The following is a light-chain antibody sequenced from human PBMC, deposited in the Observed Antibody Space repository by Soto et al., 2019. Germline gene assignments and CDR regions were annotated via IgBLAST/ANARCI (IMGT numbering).Light chain of an antibody. CDR3: QHYNNWHPWT. CDR2: GAS. J-gene: IGKJ1*01. CDR1: QSISSN. Sequence: EIVMTQSPATLSVSPGDRATLSCRASQSISSNLAWYQQKPGQAPRLLIYGASTRATGIPARFSGSGSGTEFTLTISNLQSEDFAVYYCQHYNNWHPWTFGQGTKVEI. V-gene: IGKV3-15*01.